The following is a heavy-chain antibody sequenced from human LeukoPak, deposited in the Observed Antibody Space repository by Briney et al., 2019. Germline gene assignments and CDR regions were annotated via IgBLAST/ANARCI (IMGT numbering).Heavy chain of an antibody. V-gene: IGHV3-15*01. CDR3: TTDERRYNWNYRDY. Sequence: GGSLRLSCAASGFTFSNAWMSWVRQAPGKGLEWVGRIKSKTDGGTTDYAAPVKGRFTISRDDSKNTLYLQMNSLKTEDTAVYYCTTDERRYNWNYRDYWGQGTLVTVSS. D-gene: IGHD1-7*01. J-gene: IGHJ4*02. CDR2: IKSKTDGGTT. CDR1: GFTFSNAW.